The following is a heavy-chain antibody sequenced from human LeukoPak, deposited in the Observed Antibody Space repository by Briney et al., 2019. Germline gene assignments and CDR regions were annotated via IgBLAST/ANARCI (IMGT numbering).Heavy chain of an antibody. CDR2: ISYGGDTK. Sequence: GGSLRLSCAASGFTFSSYSMNWVRQAPGKGLEWVAVISYGGDTKYYADSVKGRFTISRDNSKNTLYLQMNSLTPEDTAVYYCAKSGSQYCSGGTCYFDYWGQGTLVTVSS. V-gene: IGHV3-30*18. J-gene: IGHJ4*02. D-gene: IGHD2-15*01. CDR3: AKSGSQYCSGGTCYFDY. CDR1: GFTFSSYS.